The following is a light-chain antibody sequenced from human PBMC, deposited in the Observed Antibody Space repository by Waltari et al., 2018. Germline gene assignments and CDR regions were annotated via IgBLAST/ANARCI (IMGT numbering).Light chain of an antibody. CDR2: VNSDGSH. CDR3: QTGGHGTWV. CDR1: SGHSSNI. J-gene: IGLJ3*02. V-gene: IGLV4-69*01. Sequence: QLVVTQSPSASASLGASVKLPCPLSSGHSSNIIAWLQPPPEKGPRYLMKVNSDGSHSRGDEIPDRFSGSSSGAERHLTISSLQAEDEADYYCQTGGHGTWVFGGGTKLTVL.